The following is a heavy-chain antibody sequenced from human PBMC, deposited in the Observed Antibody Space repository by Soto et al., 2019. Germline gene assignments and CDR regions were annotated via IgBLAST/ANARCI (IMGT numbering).Heavy chain of an antibody. CDR3: ARDMGIVGANNWFDP. Sequence: GASVKVSCKASGGTFSSYTISWVRQAPGQGLEWMGRIIPILGIANYAQKFQGRVTITADKSTSTAYMELSSLRSEDTAVYYCARDMGIVGANNWFDPWGQGTLVTVSS. D-gene: IGHD1-26*01. V-gene: IGHV1-69*04. CDR2: IIPILGIA. CDR1: GGTFSSYT. J-gene: IGHJ5*02.